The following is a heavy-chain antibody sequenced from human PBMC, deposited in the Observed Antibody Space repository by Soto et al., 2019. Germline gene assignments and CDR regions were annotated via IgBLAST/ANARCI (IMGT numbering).Heavy chain of an antibody. D-gene: IGHD5-12*01. V-gene: IGHV3-23*01. CDR2: LSRSGGAT. Sequence: PGGSLRLSCVTSAFSLTSCSMSWVRQTPGKGLEWVSALSRSGGATYYADSVKGRFTISRGTSTNTLYLQMSNLRAEDTAIYYCAKGEMATIRNSFDPWGQGTLVTV. J-gene: IGHJ5*02. CDR1: AFSLTSCS. CDR3: AKGEMATIRNSFDP.